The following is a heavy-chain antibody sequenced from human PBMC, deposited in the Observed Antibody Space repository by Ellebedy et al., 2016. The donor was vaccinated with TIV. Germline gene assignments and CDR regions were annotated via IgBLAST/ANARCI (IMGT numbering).Heavy chain of an antibody. CDR2: IYYSGST. CDR3: ARLPRYGDYGVGWFDP. J-gene: IGHJ5*02. V-gene: IGHV4-31*01. Sequence: MPSETLSLTCTVSGGSISSGGYYWSWIRQHPGKGLEWIGYIYYSGSTYYNPSLKSLVTISVDTSKNQFSLKLSSVTAADTAVYYCARLPRYGDYGVGWFDPWGQGTLVTVSS. D-gene: IGHD4-17*01. CDR1: GGSISSGGYY.